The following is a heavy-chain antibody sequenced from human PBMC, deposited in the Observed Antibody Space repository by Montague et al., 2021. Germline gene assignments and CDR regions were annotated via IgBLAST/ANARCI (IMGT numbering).Heavy chain of an antibody. CDR3: ARHRSRHHSMAFVASDHYFYMDV. J-gene: IGHJ6*03. CDR1: GDSISSKGNF. Sequence: SETLSLTCSVSGDSISSKGNFWGWIRQPPGKGLEWIGVLDYSGTTYYSPFLRSRVTISVDTSKSQFSLKVTAVTAADTAVYYCARHRSRHHSMAFVASDHYFYMDVWGTGTIVAVSS. D-gene: IGHD2/OR15-2a*01. CDR2: LDYSGTT. V-gene: IGHV4-39*01.